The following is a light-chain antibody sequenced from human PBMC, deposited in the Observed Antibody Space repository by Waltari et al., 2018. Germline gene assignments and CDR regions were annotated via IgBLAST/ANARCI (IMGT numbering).Light chain of an antibody. J-gene: IGKJ4*01. CDR3: QQLKNSPLT. CDR2: AAY. CDR1: QDITRF. Sequence: DIQLTQSPSFLSASVGDRVNITCRASQDITRFLALYQQKPGKAPKLLIFAAYTLQGGVPSRFSGSGSGTEFTLTNSSLLPEDFATYYCQQLKNSPLTFGGGTKVEIK. V-gene: IGKV1-9*01.